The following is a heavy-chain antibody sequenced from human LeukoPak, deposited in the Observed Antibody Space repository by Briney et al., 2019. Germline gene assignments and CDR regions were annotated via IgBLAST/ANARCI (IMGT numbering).Heavy chain of an antibody. CDR3: ARDREGWLGEIQHYGMDV. D-gene: IGHD3-10*01. CDR1: GGSISSGGYY. Sequence: SQTLSLTCTVSGGSISSGGYYWSWIRQHPGKGLEWIGYIYYSGSTYYNPSLKSRVTISVDTSKNQFSLKLSSVTAADTAVYYCARDREGWLGEIQHYGMDVWGQGTTVTVSS. J-gene: IGHJ6*02. CDR2: IYYSGST. V-gene: IGHV4-31*03.